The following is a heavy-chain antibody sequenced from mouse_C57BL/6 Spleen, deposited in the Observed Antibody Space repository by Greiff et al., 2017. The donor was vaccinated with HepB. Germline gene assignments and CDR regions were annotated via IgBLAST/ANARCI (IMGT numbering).Heavy chain of an antibody. CDR1: GYTFTSYW. CDR3: ARANWDPYWYFDV. D-gene: IGHD4-1*01. CDR2: IDPSASYT. Sequence: VQLQQPGAELVMPGASVKLSCKASGYTFTSYWMHWVKQRPGQGLEWIGEIDPSASYTNYNQKFKGKSTLTVDKSSSTAYMQRSSLTSEDSAVYYCARANWDPYWYFDVWGTGTTVTVSS. J-gene: IGHJ1*03. V-gene: IGHV1-69*01.